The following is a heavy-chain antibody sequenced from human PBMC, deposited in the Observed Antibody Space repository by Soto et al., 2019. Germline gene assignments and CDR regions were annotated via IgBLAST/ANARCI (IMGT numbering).Heavy chain of an antibody. D-gene: IGHD6-19*01. CDR2: ITVRGDGT. CDR1: GFAFSSSV. J-gene: IGHJ4*02. V-gene: IGHV3-23*01. CDR3: VKSRAGDFDY. Sequence: EVQLLESGGDLVQPGGSLRLSCAASGFAFSSSVLGWVRQAPGKGLEWVSTITVRGDGTFYADSVKGRFRISIDNSENTLSPQMNSLRPDDSATYYCVKSRAGDFDYWGQGTLVTVSS.